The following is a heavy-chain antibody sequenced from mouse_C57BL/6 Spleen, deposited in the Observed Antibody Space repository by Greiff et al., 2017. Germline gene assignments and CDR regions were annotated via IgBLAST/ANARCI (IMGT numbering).Heavy chain of an antibody. J-gene: IGHJ1*03. CDR3: ALYGNYVSWYFDV. V-gene: IGHV1-69*01. CDR2: IDPSDSYT. D-gene: IGHD2-1*01. CDR1: GYTFTSYW. Sequence: QVHVKQPGAELVMPGASVKLSCKASGYTFTSYWMHWVKQRPGQGLEWIGEIDPSDSYTNYNQKFKGKSTLTVDKSSSTAYMQLSSLTSEDSAVYYCALYGNYVSWYFDVWGTGTTVTVSS.